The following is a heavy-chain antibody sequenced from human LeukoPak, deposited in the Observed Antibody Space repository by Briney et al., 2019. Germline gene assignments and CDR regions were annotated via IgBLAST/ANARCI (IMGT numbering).Heavy chain of an antibody. J-gene: IGHJ4*02. CDR1: GYTFTGYY. D-gene: IGHD3-22*01. V-gene: IGHV1-2*02. Sequence: VASVKDSCKASGYTFTGYYMHWVRQAPGQGLEWMGWINPNSGGTNYAQKFQGRVTMTRDTSISTAYMELSRLRSDDTAVYYCARDERYDSSGYPFDYWGQGTLVTVSS. CDR2: INPNSGGT. CDR3: ARDERYDSSGYPFDY.